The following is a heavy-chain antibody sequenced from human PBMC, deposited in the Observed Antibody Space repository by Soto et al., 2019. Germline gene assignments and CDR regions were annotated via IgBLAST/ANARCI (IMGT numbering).Heavy chain of an antibody. D-gene: IGHD2-2*01. CDR2: IYYSGST. CDR3: ARQQLPAGGDFDY. V-gene: IGHV4-59*08. CDR1: GGSTSSYY. Sequence: SETLSLTCTFSGGSTSSYYWSWIRQPPGKGLEWIGYIYYSGSTNYNPSLKSRVTISVDASKNQFSLKLSSVTAADTAVYYCARQQLPAGGDFDYWGQGTLVTVSS. J-gene: IGHJ4*02.